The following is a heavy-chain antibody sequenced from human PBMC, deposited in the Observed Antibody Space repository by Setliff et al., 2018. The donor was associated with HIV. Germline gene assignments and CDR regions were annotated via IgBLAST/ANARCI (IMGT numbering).Heavy chain of an antibody. CDR2: ISYDVSIR. CDR1: RSTCSGCS. V-gene: IGHV3-30*04. CDR3: ASSYGDYDAFHI. D-gene: IGHD4-17*01. Sequence: GESLRLSCAASRSTCSGCSVHWVRQAPGKGLEWVALISYDVSIRYYADSVKGRFTISRDRSKSTLYLQMNRLRTEDTAVYYCASSYGDYDAFHIWGQGTMVTVSS. J-gene: IGHJ3*02.